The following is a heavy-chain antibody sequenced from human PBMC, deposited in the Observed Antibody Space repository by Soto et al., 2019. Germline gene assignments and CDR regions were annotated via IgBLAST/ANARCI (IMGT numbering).Heavy chain of an antibody. CDR1: GYTFTDFY. D-gene: IGHD1-20*01. V-gene: IGHV1-2*02. CDR3: VRGRSVLYLDL. CDR2: INPKNGGI. J-gene: IGHJ1*01. Sequence: ASVKVSCKSSGYTFTDFYIHWVRQVPEQGLEWVGWINPKNGGINYAQKFQGRVTMTRDTSVNTPYMDLNRLNFDDSAIYYCVRGRSVLYLDLWGRGTQVTVSS.